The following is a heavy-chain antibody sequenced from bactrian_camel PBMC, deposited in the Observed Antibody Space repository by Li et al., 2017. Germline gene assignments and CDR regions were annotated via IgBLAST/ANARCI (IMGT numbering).Heavy chain of an antibody. CDR3: AVVKNPTKVRAAGIGSADFGY. J-gene: IGHJ6*01. CDR2: IESDGST. V-gene: IGHV3S55*01. CDR1: GDTVGRYC. Sequence: QVQLVESGGGSVQAGGSLKLSCAASGDTVGRYCMGWFRQIPDKEREGVAGIESDGSTSYADSVKGRFTISQDSAKNTLYLQMNNLKPEDSGMYYCAVVKNPTKVRAAGIGSADFGYWGQGTQVTVS. D-gene: IGHD2*01.